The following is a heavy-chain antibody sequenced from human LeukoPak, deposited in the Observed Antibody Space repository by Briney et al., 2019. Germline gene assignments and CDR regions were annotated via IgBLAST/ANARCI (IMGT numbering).Heavy chain of an antibody. J-gene: IGHJ4*02. V-gene: IGHV4-34*01. CDR2: INHSGST. Sequence: SETLSLTCAVYGGSFSGYYWSWIRQPPGKGLEWIGEINHSGSTNYNPSLKSRVTISVDTSKNQFSLKLSSVTAADTAVYYCAGGPRVVVVAATYVYYFDYWGQGTLVTVSS. D-gene: IGHD2-15*01. CDR1: GGSFSGYY. CDR3: AGGPRVVVVAATYVYYFDY.